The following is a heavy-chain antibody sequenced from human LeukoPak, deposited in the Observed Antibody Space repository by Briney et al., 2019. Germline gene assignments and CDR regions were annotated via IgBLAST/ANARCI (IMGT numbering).Heavy chain of an antibody. CDR3: AREFSGRYPPSYFDY. V-gene: IGHV1-18*01. J-gene: IGHJ4*02. CDR1: GYTLTSYG. D-gene: IGHD1-26*01. CDR2: ISADNGNT. Sequence: ASVKVSCKASGYTLTSYGISWVRQAPGQGLEWMGWISADNGNTNYAHKLQGRVTVTTDTSTSTASMELRSLRSDDTAVYYCAREFSGRYPPSYFDYWGQGTLVTVSS.